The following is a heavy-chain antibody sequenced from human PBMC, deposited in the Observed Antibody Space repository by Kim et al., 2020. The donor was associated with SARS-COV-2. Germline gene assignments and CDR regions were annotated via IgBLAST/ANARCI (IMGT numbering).Heavy chain of an antibody. V-gene: IGHV1-2*06. D-gene: IGHD3-22*01. J-gene: IGHJ4*02. CDR1: GYTFTGYY. CDR3: ARWGVTYDSSGY. CDR2: INPNSGGT. Sequence: ASVKVSCKASGYTFTGYYMHWVRQAPGQGLEWMGRINPNSGGTNYAQKFQGRVTMTRDTSISTAYMELSRLRSDDTAVYYCARWGVTYDSSGYWGQGTLVTVSS.